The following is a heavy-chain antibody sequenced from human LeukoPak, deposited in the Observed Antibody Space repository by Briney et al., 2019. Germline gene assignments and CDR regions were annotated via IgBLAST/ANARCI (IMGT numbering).Heavy chain of an antibody. CDR1: GYTFTSYY. V-gene: IGHV1-2*02. Sequence: SVNVSCKASGYTFTSYYMHWVRPAPGQGLEWMGWINPNSGGTNYAQKFQGRVTMTRDTSISTAYMELSRLRSDDTAVYYCARDRWGRDAFDIWGQGTMVTVSS. CDR2: INPNSGGT. D-gene: IGHD3-16*01. J-gene: IGHJ3*02. CDR3: ARDRWGRDAFDI.